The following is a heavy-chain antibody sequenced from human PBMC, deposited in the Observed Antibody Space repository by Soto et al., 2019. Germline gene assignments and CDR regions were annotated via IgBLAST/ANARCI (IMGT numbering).Heavy chain of an antibody. Sequence: QVQLQESGPGLVKPSQTLSLTCTVSGGSISSGGYYWSWIRQHPGKGLEWIGYIYYSGSTYYNPSLKSRVTISVDTSKNQFSLKLSSVTAADTAVYYCARVGAMARPRYYFDYWGQGTLVTVSS. CDR3: ARVGAMARPRYYFDY. CDR2: IYYSGST. CDR1: GGSISSGGYY. V-gene: IGHV4-31*03. J-gene: IGHJ4*02.